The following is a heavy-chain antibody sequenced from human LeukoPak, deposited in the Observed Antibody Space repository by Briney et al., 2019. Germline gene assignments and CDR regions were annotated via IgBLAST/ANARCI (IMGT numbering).Heavy chain of an antibody. Sequence: PSETLSLTCTVSGGSISSYYWSWIRQPPGKGLEWIGYIYYSGSTNYNPSLKSRVTISVDTSKNQFSLKLSSVTAADTAVYYCARENGDYLVDYWGQGTLVTVSS. J-gene: IGHJ4*02. CDR2: IYYSGST. CDR3: ARENGDYLVDY. V-gene: IGHV4-59*12. CDR1: GGSISSYY. D-gene: IGHD4-17*01.